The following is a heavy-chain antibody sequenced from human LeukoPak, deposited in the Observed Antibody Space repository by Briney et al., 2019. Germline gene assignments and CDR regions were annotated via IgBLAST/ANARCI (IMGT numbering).Heavy chain of an antibody. CDR3: ARQDFEQSTKRWRNKIDPNNWFDP. J-gene: IGHJ5*02. CDR2: IYPGDSDT. V-gene: IGHV5-51*01. CDR1: GYSFTNYW. Sequence: GESLKISCKGSGYSFTNYWIGWVRQMPGKGLEWMGIIYPGDSDTRYSPSFQGQVTISADKSISTAYLQWSSLKASDTAMYYCARQDFEQSTKRWRNKIDPNNWFDPWGQGTLVTVSS. D-gene: IGHD5-24*01.